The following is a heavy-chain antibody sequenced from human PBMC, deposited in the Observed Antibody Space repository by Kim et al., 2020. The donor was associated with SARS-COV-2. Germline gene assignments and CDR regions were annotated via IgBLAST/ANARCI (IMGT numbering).Heavy chain of an antibody. CDR3: ARESALRYFDWPTDV. V-gene: IGHV1-69*04. CDR2: IIPILGIA. CDR1: GGTFSSYA. D-gene: IGHD3-9*01. Sequence: SVKVSCKASGGTFSSYAISWVRQAPGQGLEWMGRIIPILGIANYAQKFQGRVTITADKSTSTAYMELSSLRSEDTAVYYCARESALRYFDWPTDVWGQG. J-gene: IGHJ6*02.